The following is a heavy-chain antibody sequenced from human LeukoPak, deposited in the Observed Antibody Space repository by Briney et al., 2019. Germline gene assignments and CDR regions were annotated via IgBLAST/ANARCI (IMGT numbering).Heavy chain of an antibody. Sequence: GGSLRLSRAASGFTFSSYWMSWVRQAPGKGLEWVANIKQDGGEKYYVDSVKGRFTISRDNAKNSLYLQMNSLRAEDTAVYYCARDRRQTGSSSWLNWFDPWGQGTLVTVSS. D-gene: IGHD6-13*01. CDR2: IKQDGGEK. CDR3: ARDRRQTGSSSWLNWFDP. CDR1: GFTFSSYW. V-gene: IGHV3-7*01. J-gene: IGHJ5*02.